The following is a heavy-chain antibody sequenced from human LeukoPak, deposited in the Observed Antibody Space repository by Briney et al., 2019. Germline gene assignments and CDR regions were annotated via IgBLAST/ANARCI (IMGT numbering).Heavy chain of an antibody. Sequence: PAETLSLTCAVYGGSFSDYYWSWIRQPPGKGLEWIGEINDSGSTNYNPSLKSRVTISVDTSKNQFSLKLSSVTAADTAVYYCAGSIAARLDYWGQGTLVTLSS. J-gene: IGHJ4*02. D-gene: IGHD6-6*01. CDR3: AGSIAARLDY. V-gene: IGHV4-34*01. CDR1: GGSFSDYY. CDR2: INDSGST.